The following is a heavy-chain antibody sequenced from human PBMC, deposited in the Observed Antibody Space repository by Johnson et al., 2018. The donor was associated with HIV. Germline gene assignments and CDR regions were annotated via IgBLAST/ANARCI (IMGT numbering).Heavy chain of an antibody. J-gene: IGHJ3*02. CDR3: ARDGPRRDAYDI. V-gene: IGHV3-30*03. CDR2: ISYDGSNK. Sequence: QVQLVESGGGVVQPGRSLRLSCAASGFTFSSYGMHWVRQAPGKGLEWVAVISYDGSNKYYADSVKGRFTISRDNSKNTLYLQMNSLRAEDTAIYYCARDGPRRDAYDIWGQGTMVTVSS. CDR1: GFTFSSYG.